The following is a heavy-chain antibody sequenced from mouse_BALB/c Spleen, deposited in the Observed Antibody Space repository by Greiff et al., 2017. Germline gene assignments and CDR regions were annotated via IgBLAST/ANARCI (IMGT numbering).Heavy chain of an antibody. CDR1: GYPFPGFY. J-gene: IGHJ4*01. CDR3: ARRSRGYYYAMDY. Sequence: VQLQQSGPELVKPGASVKISLKASGYPFPGFYMHLVKQSPENSLEWVGEINPSTGGTSVNQKFKGKATLPVDKSPSTAYMEIRSLTSEDSAVYYCARRSRGYYYAMDYWGQGTSVTVSS. V-gene: IGHV1-42*01. CDR2: INPSTGGT.